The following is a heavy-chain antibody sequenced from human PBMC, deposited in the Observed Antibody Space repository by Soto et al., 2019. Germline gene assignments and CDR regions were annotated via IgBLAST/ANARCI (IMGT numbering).Heavy chain of an antibody. Sequence: SVTLSLTCAVSGGSISSYDWSWIRPPPGKGLEWIGYIYYSGSTNYNPSLKSRVTISVDTSKNQFSLKLSSVTAADTAVYYCASSNLEMATIFDYWGQGTLVTVSS. CDR3: ASSNLEMATIFDY. D-gene: IGHD5-12*01. CDR1: GGSISSYD. CDR2: IYYSGST. V-gene: IGHV4-59*01. J-gene: IGHJ4*02.